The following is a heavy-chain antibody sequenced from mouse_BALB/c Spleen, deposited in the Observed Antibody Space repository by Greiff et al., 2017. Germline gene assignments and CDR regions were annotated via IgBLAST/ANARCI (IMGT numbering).Heavy chain of an antibody. CDR2: ISTYYGDA. CDR3: ARGGGYYFDY. Sequence: QVQLKESGAELVRPGVSVKISCKGSGYTFTDYAMHWVKQSHAKSLEWIGVISTYYGDASYNQKFKGKATMTVDKSSSTAYMELARLTSEDSAIYYCARGGGYYFDYWGQGTTLTVSS. J-gene: IGHJ2*01. CDR1: GYTFTDYA. V-gene: IGHV1S137*01. D-gene: IGHD1-1*02.